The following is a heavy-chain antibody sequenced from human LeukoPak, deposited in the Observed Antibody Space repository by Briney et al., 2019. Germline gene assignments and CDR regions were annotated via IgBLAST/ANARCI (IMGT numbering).Heavy chain of an antibody. Sequence: PGGSLRLSCAASGFTFSHYSINWVRQAPGKGLEWVSYISSSSSTIYYADSVKGRFTISRDNAKNSLNLQMNSLRAEDTAVYYCARGLYGSGKYYFDYWGQGTLVTVSS. CDR1: GFTFSHYS. CDR2: ISSSSSTI. D-gene: IGHD3-10*01. J-gene: IGHJ4*02. V-gene: IGHV3-48*01. CDR3: ARGLYGSGKYYFDY.